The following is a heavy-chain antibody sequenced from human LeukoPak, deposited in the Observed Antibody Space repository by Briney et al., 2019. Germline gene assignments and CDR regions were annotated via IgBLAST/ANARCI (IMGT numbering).Heavy chain of an antibody. CDR2: IYTSGSS. V-gene: IGHV4-4*09. Sequence: SETLSLSCTVSGGSISSYYWSWIRQTPGKGLEWIGYIYTSGSSNYNPSLKSRVSISVDTSKNQFSLKLSSVTLATTAVYYCARGVVNYDFWSGYIPYYMDVWGKGTTVTVSS. J-gene: IGHJ6*03. D-gene: IGHD3-3*01. CDR1: GGSISSYY. CDR3: ARGVVNYDFWSGYIPYYMDV.